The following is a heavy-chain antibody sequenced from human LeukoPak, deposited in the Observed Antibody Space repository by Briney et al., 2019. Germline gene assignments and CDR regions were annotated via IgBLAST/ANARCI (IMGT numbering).Heavy chain of an antibody. CDR3: AKDLWFGELLDY. Sequence: PGGSLRLSCAASGFTFSSYGMHWVRQAPGKGLEWVAVISYDGSNKYYADSVKGRFTISRDNSKNTLYLQMNSLRAEDTAVYYCAKDLWFGELLDYWGQGTLVTVSS. J-gene: IGHJ4*02. D-gene: IGHD3-10*01. CDR1: GFTFSSYG. V-gene: IGHV3-30*18. CDR2: ISYDGSNK.